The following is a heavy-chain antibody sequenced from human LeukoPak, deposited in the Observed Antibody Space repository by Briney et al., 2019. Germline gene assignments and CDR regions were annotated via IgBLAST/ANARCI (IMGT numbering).Heavy chain of an antibody. D-gene: IGHD3-10*01. CDR3: ARDQYGSGSYSD. CDR2: IYSGGST. CDR1: GFTVSSNY. J-gene: IGHJ4*02. Sequence: GGSLRLSCAASGFTVSSNYMSWVRQAPGKGLEWVSVIYSGGSTYYADSVKGRFTISRDNSKNTLYLQMNSLRAEDTAVHYCARDQYGSGSYSDWGQGTLVTVSS. V-gene: IGHV3-66*01.